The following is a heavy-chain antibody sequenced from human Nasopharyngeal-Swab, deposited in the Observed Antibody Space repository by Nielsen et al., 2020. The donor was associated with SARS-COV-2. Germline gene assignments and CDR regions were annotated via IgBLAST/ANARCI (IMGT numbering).Heavy chain of an antibody. D-gene: IGHD3-10*01. CDR2: INHSGST. J-gene: IGHJ3*02. CDR3: ARGANYYGSGSYYRLRPKAFDI. V-gene: IGHV4-34*01. Sequence: WIRQPPGKGLEWIGEINHSGSTNYNPSLKSRVTISADTSKNQFSLKLSSVTAADTAVYYCARGANYYGSGSYYRLRPKAFDIWGQGTMVTVSS.